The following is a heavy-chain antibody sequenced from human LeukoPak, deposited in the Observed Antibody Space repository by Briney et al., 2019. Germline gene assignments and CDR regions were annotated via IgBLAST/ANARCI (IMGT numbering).Heavy chain of an antibody. D-gene: IGHD2-15*01. V-gene: IGHV3-7*01. J-gene: IGHJ3*02. CDR3: ARGYCSGGTCYRNAFDI. CDR2: IKQDGSEK. CDR1: GFTFSSYW. Sequence: GGSLRLSCAASGFTFSSYWMSWVRQAPGKGLEWVANIKQDGSEKYYVDSVKGRFTISRDNAQNSLYLQMNSLRAEDTAVYYCARGYCSGGTCYRNAFDIWGQGTMATVSS.